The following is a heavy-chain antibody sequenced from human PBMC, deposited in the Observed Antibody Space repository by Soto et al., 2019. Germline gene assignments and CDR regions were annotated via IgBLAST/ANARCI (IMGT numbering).Heavy chain of an antibody. V-gene: IGHV1-69*13. CDR2: IIPMFGTA. CDR3: ASGIQLWLRRINNGYSG. D-gene: IGHD5-18*01. Sequence: SVKVSCKAPGGTFSTYAISWVRQAPGQGLEWMGGIIPMFGTANYAQRFQDRVTITADESTNTVYMELSSLRSEDTAVYFCASGIQLWLRRINNGYSGWGQGTLVTVPQ. J-gene: IGHJ4*02. CDR1: GGTFSTYA.